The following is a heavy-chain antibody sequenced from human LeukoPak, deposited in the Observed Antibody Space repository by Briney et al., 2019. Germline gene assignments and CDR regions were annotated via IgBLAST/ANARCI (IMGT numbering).Heavy chain of an antibody. J-gene: IGHJ5*01. V-gene: IGHV3-30*02. CDR2: IRDDGSIK. CDR1: GFTVSSNY. Sequence: GGSLRLSCAASGFTVSSNYMSWVRQTPGKGLEWVAFIRDDGSIKHYADFLRGRFTISRDNSKNTLYLQMHGLTTEDTSIYYCAKDARQQINWFDSWGQGTLVTVSS. D-gene: IGHD6-13*01. CDR3: AKDARQQINWFDS.